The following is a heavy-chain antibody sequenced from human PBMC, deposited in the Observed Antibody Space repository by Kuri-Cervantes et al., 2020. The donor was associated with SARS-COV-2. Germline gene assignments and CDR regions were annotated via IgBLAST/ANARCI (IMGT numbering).Heavy chain of an antibody. CDR1: GFTFSGYW. CDR2: IKQDGSEK. D-gene: IGHD4-17*01. J-gene: IGHJ4*02. V-gene: IGHV3-7*03. Sequence: GESMKISCAASGFTFSGYWMSWVRQAPGKGLEWVANIKQDGSEKYYVDSVKGRFTISRDNAKNSLYLQMNSLRAEDTAVYYCAKDREVHDYGGSFDYWGQGTLVTVSS. CDR3: AKDREVHDYGGSFDY.